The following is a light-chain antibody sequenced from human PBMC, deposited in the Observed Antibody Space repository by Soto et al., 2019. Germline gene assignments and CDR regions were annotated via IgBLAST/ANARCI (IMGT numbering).Light chain of an antibody. J-gene: IGLJ1*01. Sequence: QSALTQPPSASGSPGQSVTISCTGTSSDVGGYKYVSWYQQHPGKAPKLMIYEVSKRPSGVPDRFSGSKSGNTASLTVSGLQAEDEADYYCSSYTSSSLYVFGTGTKLTVL. CDR1: SSDVGGYKY. CDR2: EVS. CDR3: SSYTSSSLYV. V-gene: IGLV2-8*01.